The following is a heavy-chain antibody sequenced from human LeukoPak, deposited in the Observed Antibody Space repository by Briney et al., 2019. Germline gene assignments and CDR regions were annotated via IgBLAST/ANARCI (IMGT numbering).Heavy chain of an antibody. CDR3: ARARSDSGRFDS. J-gene: IGHJ4*02. CDR1: GSSISTSY. CDR2: IYYSGYT. Sequence: PSETLSLTCTFSGSSISTSYWSWIRQPPGKGPEWIGYIYYSGYTNYNPSLKSRVTISIDTSKNQISLKLSSVTAADTAVYYCARARSDSGRFDSWGQGTLVTVSS. V-gene: IGHV4-59*01. D-gene: IGHD1-26*01.